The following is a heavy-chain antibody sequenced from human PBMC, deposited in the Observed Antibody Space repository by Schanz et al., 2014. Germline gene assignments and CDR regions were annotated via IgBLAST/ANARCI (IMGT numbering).Heavy chain of an antibody. CDR2: ISSSGSYT. CDR1: GFTFSDYY. CDR3: ARVDSSSLYPRY. J-gene: IGHJ4*02. Sequence: QVQLVESGGGLVKPGGSLRLSCAASGFTFSDYYMSWIRQAPGKGLEWVSYISSSGSYTNYADSVKGRFTTSRDNGKKSMYLQMNSLRAEDTAVDYCARVDSSSLYPRYWGQGTLVTVSS. V-gene: IGHV3-11*05. D-gene: IGHD6-13*01.